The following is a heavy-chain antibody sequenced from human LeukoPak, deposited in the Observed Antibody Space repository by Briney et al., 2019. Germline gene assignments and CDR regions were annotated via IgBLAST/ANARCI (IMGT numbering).Heavy chain of an antibody. CDR3: ARDEVVVADAFDI. D-gene: IGHD2-15*01. Sequence: SETLSLTCTVSGGSISSSSYYWGWIRQPPGKGLEWIGEINHSGSTNYNPSLKSRVTISVDTSKNQFSLKLSSVTAADTAVYYCARDEVVVADAFDIWGQGTMVTVSS. CDR1: GGSISSSSYY. V-gene: IGHV4-39*07. J-gene: IGHJ3*02. CDR2: INHSGST.